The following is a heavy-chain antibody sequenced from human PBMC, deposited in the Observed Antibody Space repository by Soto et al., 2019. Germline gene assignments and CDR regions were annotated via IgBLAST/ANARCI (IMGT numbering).Heavy chain of an antibody. V-gene: IGHV3-21*01. CDR2: ISSSSSYI. CDR1: GFTFSSYA. CDR3: ARHLEPLYYYYYGMDV. J-gene: IGHJ6*02. Sequence: GGSLRLSCAASGFTFSSYAMSWVRQAPGKGLEWVSSISSSSSYIYYADSVKGRFTISRDNAKNSLYLQMNSLRAEDTAVYYCARHLEPLYYYYYGMDVWGQGTTVTVSS.